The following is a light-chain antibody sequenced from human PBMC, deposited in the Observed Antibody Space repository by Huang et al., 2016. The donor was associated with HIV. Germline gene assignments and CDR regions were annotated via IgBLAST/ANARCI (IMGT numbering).Light chain of an antibody. CDR1: QNVSSNS. CDR2: TAS. CDR3: QQYGTSPYT. Sequence: EIVVTQSPGTLSLSAGESATLSCRASQNVSSNSLAWYQQKPGQAPRLLIYTASTRATGSPDRFSGSGSGTDFTLIITGLEPEDFAVYFCQQYGTSPYTFGQGTKLEI. V-gene: IGKV3-20*01. J-gene: IGKJ2*01.